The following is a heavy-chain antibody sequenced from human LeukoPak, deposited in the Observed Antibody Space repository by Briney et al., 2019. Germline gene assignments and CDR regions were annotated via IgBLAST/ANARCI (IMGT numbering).Heavy chain of an antibody. V-gene: IGHV4-30-2*01. CDR1: GGSISSYY. Sequence: SQTLSLTCTVSGGSISSYYWSWIRQPPGKGLEWIGYIYHSGSTYYNPSLKSRVTISVDRSKNQFSLKLSSVTAADTAVYYCARFRIVGATYNWFDPWGQGTLVTVSS. CDR3: ARFRIVGATYNWFDP. D-gene: IGHD1-26*01. CDR2: IYHSGST. J-gene: IGHJ5*02.